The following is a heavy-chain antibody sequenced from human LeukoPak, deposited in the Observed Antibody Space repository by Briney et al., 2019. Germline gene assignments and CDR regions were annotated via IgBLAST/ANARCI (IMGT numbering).Heavy chain of an antibody. CDR2: ISGMGGRT. V-gene: IGHV3-23*01. CDR1: GFTFSSYA. J-gene: IGHJ4*02. CDR3: AKSPRYYYDSSGYSQYYFDY. D-gene: IGHD3-22*01. Sequence: GGSLRLSCAAPGFTFSSYAMCWVRQAPGKRLEWVSAISGMGGRTYYADSVKGGFTISRDNFKNTLYLQMNSLRAEDTAVYYCAKSPRYYYDSSGYSQYYFDYWGQGTLVTVSS.